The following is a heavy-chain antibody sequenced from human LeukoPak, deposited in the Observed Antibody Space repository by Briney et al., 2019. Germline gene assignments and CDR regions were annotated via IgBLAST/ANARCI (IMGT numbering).Heavy chain of an antibody. V-gene: IGHV4-34*01. CDR1: GGSFSGYY. CDR2: INHSGST. Sequence: PSETLSLTCAVYGGSFSGYYWSWIRQPPGKGLEWIGEINHSGSTNYNPSLKSRVTISVDTSKNQFSLKLSSVTAADTAVYYCARGMITGTTHFDYWGQGTLVTVSS. J-gene: IGHJ4*02. D-gene: IGHD1-20*01. CDR3: ARGMITGTTHFDY.